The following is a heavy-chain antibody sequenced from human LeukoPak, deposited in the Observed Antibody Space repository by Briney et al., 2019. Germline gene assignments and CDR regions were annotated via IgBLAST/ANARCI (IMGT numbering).Heavy chain of an antibody. CDR1: GFTVSSNY. J-gene: IGHJ4*02. CDR3: ARAVVKGYFDY. CDR2: IYSGGST. D-gene: IGHD4-23*01. Sequence: GGSLRLSCAASGFTVSSNYMSWVRQAPGRGLEWVSVIYSGGSTYYADSVKGRFTISRDNSKNTLYLQMNSLRAEDTAVYHCARAVVKGYFDYWGQGTLVTVSS. V-gene: IGHV3-53*01.